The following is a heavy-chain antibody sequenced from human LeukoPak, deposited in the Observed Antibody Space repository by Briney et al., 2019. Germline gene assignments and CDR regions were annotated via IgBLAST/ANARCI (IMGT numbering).Heavy chain of an antibody. V-gene: IGHV1-2*02. CDR2: INPNSGGT. CDR1: GYTFTGYY. J-gene: IGHJ6*03. Sequence: GASVKVSCKASGYTFTGYYMHRVRQAPGQGLEWMGWINPNSGGTNYAQKFQGRVTMTRDTSISTAYMELSRLRSDDTAVYYCARGDFDWPDYYYYYMDVWGKGTTVTVSS. D-gene: IGHD3-9*01. CDR3: ARGDFDWPDYYYYYMDV.